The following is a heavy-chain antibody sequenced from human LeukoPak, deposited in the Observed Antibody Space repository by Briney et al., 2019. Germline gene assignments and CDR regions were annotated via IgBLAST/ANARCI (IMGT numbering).Heavy chain of an antibody. J-gene: IGHJ4*02. Sequence: PGGSLRLSCAASGFTFSSYSMNWVRQAPGKGLEWVAVISYDGSNKYYADSVKGRFTISRDNSKNTLYLQINSLRAEDTAVYYCARDRVAAAGPYYFDYWGQGTLVTVSS. D-gene: IGHD6-13*01. V-gene: IGHV3-30*05. CDR1: GFTFSSYS. CDR2: ISYDGSNK. CDR3: ARDRVAAAGPYYFDY.